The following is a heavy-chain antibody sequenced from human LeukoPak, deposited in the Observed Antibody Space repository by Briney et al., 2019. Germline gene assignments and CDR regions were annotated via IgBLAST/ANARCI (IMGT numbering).Heavy chain of an antibody. CDR2: IKQDGSEK. J-gene: IGHJ4*02. CDR3: ARDPSSLRDSYDY. Sequence: GGSLRLSCAASGFTFSSYWMNWVRQAPGKGLEWVVNIKQDGSEKYYVDSVKGRFTISRDNAKNSLYLQMNSLRAEDTAVYYCARDPSSLRDSYDYWGQGTLVTVSS. CDR1: GFTFSSYW. V-gene: IGHV3-7*01.